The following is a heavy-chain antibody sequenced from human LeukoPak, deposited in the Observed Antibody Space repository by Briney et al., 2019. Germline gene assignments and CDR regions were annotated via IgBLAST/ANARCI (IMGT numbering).Heavy chain of an antibody. J-gene: IGHJ4*02. CDR2: FYHSGST. D-gene: IGHD3-10*01. Sequence: SETLSLTCSVSGYSISSGFYWGWIRQPPGKGLEWIGTFYHSGSTYYNPSLKSRVTISVDTSKNQFSLKLSSVTAADTAVYYCARQTGSGLFTLPGGQGTLVTVSS. CDR3: ARQTGSGLFTLP. CDR1: GYSISSGFY. V-gene: IGHV4-38-2*01.